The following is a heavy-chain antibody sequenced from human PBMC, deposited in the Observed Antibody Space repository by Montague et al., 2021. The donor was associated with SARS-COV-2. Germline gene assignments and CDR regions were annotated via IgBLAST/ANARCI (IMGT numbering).Heavy chain of an antibody. CDR2: IYYSGTT. J-gene: IGHJ4*02. Sequence: SKTLSLTCSVSCGSIISSGNYWGWIRQPPGKEMELIVKIYYSGTTYYNPSLQSRGTISVDTSKNHLSLRLSSVTAADTAVYFCARGMIRGVTTPFDYWGQGSQVTVSS. V-gene: IGHV4-39*02. D-gene: IGHD3-10*01. CDR3: ARGMIRGVTTPFDY. CDR1: CGSIISSGNY.